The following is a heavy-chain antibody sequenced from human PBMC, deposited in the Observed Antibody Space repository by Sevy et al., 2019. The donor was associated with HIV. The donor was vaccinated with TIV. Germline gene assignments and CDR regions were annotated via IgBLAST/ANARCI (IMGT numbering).Heavy chain of an antibody. V-gene: IGHV3-11*01. CDR1: GFTLSDYY. Sequence: GGSLRLSCTASGFTLSDYYMSWIRQAPGKGLQWISYISGSDDSGGDDTISYEDSVKGRFTISRDNAKNSLYLQMSSLRADDTAVYYCARDHVKDGKGGDYYYHAMDVWGRGTTVTVSS. CDR2: ISGSDDSGGDDTI. CDR3: ARDHVKDGKGGDYYYHAMDV. D-gene: IGHD3-16*01. J-gene: IGHJ6*02.